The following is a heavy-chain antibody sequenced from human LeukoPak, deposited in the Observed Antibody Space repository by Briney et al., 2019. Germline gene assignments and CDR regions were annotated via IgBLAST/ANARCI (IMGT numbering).Heavy chain of an antibody. CDR1: GFTFSNYD. V-gene: IGHV3-23*01. CDR2: ITSNGDKT. D-gene: IGHD3-22*01. CDR3: AKDLLTYYYDSSGLAFDY. Sequence: GGSLRLSCAASGFTFSNYDISWVRQAPGKGLEWVSAITSNGDKTFYADSVKGLFTISRDNSKNTLYLQMNSLRAEDTAVYYCAKDLLTYYYDSSGLAFDYWGQGTLVTVSS. J-gene: IGHJ4*02.